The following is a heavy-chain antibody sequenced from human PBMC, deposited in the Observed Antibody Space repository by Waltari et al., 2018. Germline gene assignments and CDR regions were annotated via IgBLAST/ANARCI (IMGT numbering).Heavy chain of an antibody. Sequence: QVQVQESGPGLVKPSETLSLSCLVSGTSVRSGFYWGWIRQYPEKGLEWIGSINFSGKKFYRPSLRGRVTLSVDTAKNEVSLSLTSVTAADSAIYFCARGTDYDSSGYYYKHFDPWGQGTHVTVSS. CDR1: GTSVRSGFY. CDR2: INFSGKK. V-gene: IGHV4-38-2*02. CDR3: ARGTDYDSSGYYYKHFDP. D-gene: IGHD3-22*01. J-gene: IGHJ5*02.